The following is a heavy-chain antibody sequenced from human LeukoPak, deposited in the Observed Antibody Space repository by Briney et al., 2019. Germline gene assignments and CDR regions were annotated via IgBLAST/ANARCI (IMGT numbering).Heavy chain of an antibody. D-gene: IGHD2-2*01. Sequence: SETLSLTCTVSGGSISSRSYYWGWIRQPPGKGLEWIGSIYNSESTYYNPSLKSRVTISVDTSKNQLSLKVSSVTAADTAVYYCARDRHYCSSTSCYPNGWFDPWGQGTLVTVSS. V-gene: IGHV4-39*07. CDR1: GGSISSRSYY. J-gene: IGHJ5*02. CDR3: ARDRHYCSSTSCYPNGWFDP. CDR2: IYNSEST.